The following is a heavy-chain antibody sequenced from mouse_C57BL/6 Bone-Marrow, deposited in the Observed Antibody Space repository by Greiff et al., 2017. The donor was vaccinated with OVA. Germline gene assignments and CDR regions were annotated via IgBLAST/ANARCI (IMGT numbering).Heavy chain of an antibody. Sequence: QVQLQQPGAELVKPGASVKLSCKASGYTFTSYWMQWVNQRPGQGLEWIGEIDPSDSYTNYNQKFKGKATLTVDTSSSTAYMQLSSLTSEDSAVYYCAREGSSGYYFDYWGQGTTLTVSS. CDR2: IDPSDSYT. D-gene: IGHD3-2*02. J-gene: IGHJ2*01. CDR1: GYTFTSYW. V-gene: IGHV1-50*01. CDR3: AREGSSGYYFDY.